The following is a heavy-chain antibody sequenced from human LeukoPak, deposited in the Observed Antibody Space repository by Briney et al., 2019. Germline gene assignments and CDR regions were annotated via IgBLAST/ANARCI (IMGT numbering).Heavy chain of an antibody. Sequence: TGGSLILSCAASGFTFSSYSMNWVRQAPGKGLEWVSSISSSSSYIYYADSVKGRFTISRDNAKNSLYLQMNSLRAEDTAVYYCARDLGYGDYLDYWGQGTLVTVSS. V-gene: IGHV3-21*01. CDR3: ARDLGYGDYLDY. D-gene: IGHD3-16*01. CDR1: GFTFSSYS. J-gene: IGHJ4*02. CDR2: ISSSSSYI.